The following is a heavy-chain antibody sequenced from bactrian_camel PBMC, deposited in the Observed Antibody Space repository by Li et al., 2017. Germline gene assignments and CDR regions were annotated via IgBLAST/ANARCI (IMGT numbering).Heavy chain of an antibody. CDR2: IRASGNT. CDR1: GISGARYSTSTYC. Sequence: HEQLVESGGGSVQSGGSLRLSCATSGISGARYSTSTYCMAWFRQAPGKGLEWVSTIRASGNTFYVDSVKGRFTISRDNAKNTLYLEMNSLKTEDMAMYYCATYGASAELSWWGQGTQVTVS. CDR3: ATYGASAELSW. V-gene: IGHV3S1*01. D-gene: IGHD6*01. J-gene: IGHJ4*01.